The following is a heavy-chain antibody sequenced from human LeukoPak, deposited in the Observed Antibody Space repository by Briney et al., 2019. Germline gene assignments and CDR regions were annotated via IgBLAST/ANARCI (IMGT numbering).Heavy chain of an antibody. CDR3: ARSPVVVVDQKLRLFDY. CDR1: GGTFSSYA. D-gene: IGHD2-15*01. V-gene: IGHV1-69*13. CDR2: IIPIFGTA. J-gene: IGHJ4*02. Sequence: SVTVSCKASGGTFSSYAISWVRQAPGQGLEWMGGIIPIFGTANYAQKFQGRVTITADESTSTAYMELSSLRSEDTAVYYCARSPVVVVDQKLRLFDYWGQGTLVTVSS.